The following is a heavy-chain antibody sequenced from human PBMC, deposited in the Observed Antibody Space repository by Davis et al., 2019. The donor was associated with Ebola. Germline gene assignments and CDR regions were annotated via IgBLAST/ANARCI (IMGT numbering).Heavy chain of an antibody. CDR3: ARSYYGDFLSYFDS. CDR2: ISSSDDTI. D-gene: IGHD3-10*01. J-gene: IGHJ4*02. V-gene: IGHV3-11*01. CDR1: GFTFSDYY. Sequence: PGGSLRLSCAASGFTFSDYYMSWIRQAPGKGLESVAYISSSDDTIYYADSVKGRFTISRDNAKNSVFLQMSSLRADDAAIYFCARSYYGDFLSYFDSWGQGTLVTVSS.